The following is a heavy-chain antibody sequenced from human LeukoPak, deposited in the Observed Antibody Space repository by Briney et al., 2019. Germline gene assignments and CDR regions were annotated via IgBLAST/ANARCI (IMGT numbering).Heavy chain of an antibody. D-gene: IGHD6-19*01. CDR1: GGSISSYY. Sequence: SETLSLTCTVSGGSISSYYWSWIRQPAGKGLEWIGRIYTSGSTNYSPSLKSRVTMSVDTSKNQFSLKLSSVTAADTAVYYCARVRKEYSSGWYEGFDPWGQGTLVTVSS. CDR2: IYTSGST. CDR3: ARVRKEYSSGWYEGFDP. V-gene: IGHV4-4*07. J-gene: IGHJ5*02.